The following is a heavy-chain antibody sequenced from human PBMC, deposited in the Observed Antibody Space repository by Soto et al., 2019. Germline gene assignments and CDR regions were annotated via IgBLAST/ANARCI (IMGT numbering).Heavy chain of an antibody. CDR3: ARRSTVTRGTTFDY. CDR1: GGSISSSSYY. J-gene: IGHJ4*02. Sequence: QLQLQESGPGLVKPSETLSLTCTVSGGSISSSSYYWGWIRQPPGKGLEWIGSIYYSGSTYYNPSLKSRGTISVDTSKNQFSLKLSSVTAADTAVYYCARRSTVTRGTTFDYWGQGTLVTVSS. D-gene: IGHD4-17*01. CDR2: IYYSGST. V-gene: IGHV4-39*01.